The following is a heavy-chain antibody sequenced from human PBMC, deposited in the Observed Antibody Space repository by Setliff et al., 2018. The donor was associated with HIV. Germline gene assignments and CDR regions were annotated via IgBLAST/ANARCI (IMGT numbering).Heavy chain of an antibody. V-gene: IGHV3-15*01. Sequence: GGSLRLSCVASGFTFNNAWMNWVRQAPVKGLEWLGRIKKSSDGGKTDDASPVKGRFTISRDDSKNTLYLQMNSLKTEDTGVYFCATDNGPSYSMDIWGQGTTVTVSS. D-gene: IGHD2-21*01. CDR3: ATDNGPSYSMDI. J-gene: IGHJ6*02. CDR1: GFTFNNAW. CDR2: IKKSSDGGKT.